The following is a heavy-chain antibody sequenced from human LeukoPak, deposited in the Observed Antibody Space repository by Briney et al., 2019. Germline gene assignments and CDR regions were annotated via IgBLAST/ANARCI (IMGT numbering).Heavy chain of an antibody. J-gene: IGHJ4*02. CDR3: ARDPPGIAAADTRGY. V-gene: IGHV4-4*02. CDR2: IYHSGST. D-gene: IGHD6-13*01. Sequence: PSGTLSLTCAVSGGSISSSNWWSWVRQPPGKGLEGIGEIYHSGSTNYNPSLKSRVTISVDKSKNQFSLKLSSVTAADTAVYYCARDPPGIAAADTRGYWGQGTLVTVSS. CDR1: GGSISSSNW.